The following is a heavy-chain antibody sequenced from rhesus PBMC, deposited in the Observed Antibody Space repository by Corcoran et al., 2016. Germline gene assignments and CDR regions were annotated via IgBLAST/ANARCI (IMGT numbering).Heavy chain of an antibody. J-gene: IGHJ3*01. CDR3: ARDSSGYGGSWGSYAFDF. D-gene: IGHD6-25*01. CDR2: IHGSSGST. CDR1: GGSISSNY. Sequence: QVQLQESGPGLVKPSETLSLTCAVSGGSISSNYWSWIRQPPGKGLEWIGYIHGSSGSTYYNPSLNSRVTISTDTSKTQFSLKLSSVTAADTAVYYCARDSSGYGGSWGSYAFDFWGQGLRVTVSS. V-gene: IGHV4-165*01.